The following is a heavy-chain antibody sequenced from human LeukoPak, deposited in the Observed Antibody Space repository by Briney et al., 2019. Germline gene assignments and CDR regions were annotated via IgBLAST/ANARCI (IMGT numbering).Heavy chain of an antibody. J-gene: IGHJ6*02. D-gene: IGHD2-2*01. V-gene: IGHV1-18*01. Sequence: ASVTVSCKASGYTFTSYGISWVRQAPGQGLEWMGWISAYNGNTNYAQKLQGRVTMTTDTSTSTAYMELRSLRSDDTAVYYCARAGYCSSTSCYYYYYYGMDVWGQGTTVTVSS. CDR1: GYTFTSYG. CDR2: ISAYNGNT. CDR3: ARAGYCSSTSCYYYYYYGMDV.